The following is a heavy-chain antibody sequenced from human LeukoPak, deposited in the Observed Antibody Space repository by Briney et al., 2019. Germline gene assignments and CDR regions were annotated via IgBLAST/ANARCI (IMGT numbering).Heavy chain of an antibody. J-gene: IGHJ5*02. CDR3: ATGLRYPPTNWFDP. V-gene: IGHV1-2*02. CDR1: GYTFTGYY. CDR2: INPNSGGT. D-gene: IGHD3-9*01. Sequence: GASVKLSCKASGYTFTGYYMHWVRQAPGHRLKWMGWINPNSGGTNYAQKLHGRVTMTRDTSISTAYMELSRLRSEDTAVHYCATGLRYPPTNWFDPWGQRTLVTVSS.